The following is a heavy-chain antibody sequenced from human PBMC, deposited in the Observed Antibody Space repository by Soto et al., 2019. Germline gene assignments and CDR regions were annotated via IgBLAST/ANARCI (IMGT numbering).Heavy chain of an antibody. J-gene: IGHJ4*02. CDR1: GYTFTSYA. CDR2: INAGNGNT. V-gene: IGHV1-3*01. CDR3: ARDGRYCSGGSCYSNGINY. D-gene: IGHD2-15*01. Sequence: ASVKVSCKASGYTFTSYAMHWVRQAPGQRLEWMGWINAGNGNTKYSQKFQGRVTITRDTSASTAYMELSSLRSEDTAVYYCARDGRYCSGGSCYSNGINYWGQGTLVTVSS.